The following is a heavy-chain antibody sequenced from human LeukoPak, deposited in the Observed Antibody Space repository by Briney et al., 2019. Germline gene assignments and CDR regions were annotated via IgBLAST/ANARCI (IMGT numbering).Heavy chain of an antibody. CDR1: RSVFSRLT. CDR3: ASTVHGSTTDSEGYYPKWFDP. V-gene: IGHV3-21*01. J-gene: IGHJ5*01. Sequence: PGGSLRLSCAPSRSVFSRLTMNWFGQSPGAGLEWVSSICTRSNYIYYADSVKGRFNNSRDNTKNSLFLDMTRLRDDDTAVYYCASTVHGSTTDSEGYYPKWFDPWGQGTLVTVSS. CDR2: ICTRSNYI. D-gene: IGHD3-3*01.